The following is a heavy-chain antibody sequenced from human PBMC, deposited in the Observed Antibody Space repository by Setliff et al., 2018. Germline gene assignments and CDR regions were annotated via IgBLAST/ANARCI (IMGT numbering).Heavy chain of an antibody. CDR3: ARAGYDSSGYYYEGGTY. CDR1: GYTFSSYD. V-gene: IGHV1-8*01. J-gene: IGHJ4*02. Sequence: ASVKVSCKASGYTFSSYDINWVRQATGQGLEWMGWMNPNSGNTAYAQKFQGRVTMTRNSSISTADMELSTLRSEDTAVYYCARAGYDSSGYYYEGGTYWGQGTLVTVSS. CDR2: MNPNSGNT. D-gene: IGHD3-22*01.